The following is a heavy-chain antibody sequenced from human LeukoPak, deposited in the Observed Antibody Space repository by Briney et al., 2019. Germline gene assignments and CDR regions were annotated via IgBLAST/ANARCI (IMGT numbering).Heavy chain of an antibody. CDR3: TREEGTTVTTSSYYYYMDV. Sequence: PGGSLRLSCTASGFTFGDYAMSWFRQAPGKGLEWVGFIRSKAYGGTTEYAASVKGRFTISRDDSKSIAYLQMNSLKTEDTAVYYCTREEGTTVTTSSYYYYMDVWGKGTTVTVSS. J-gene: IGHJ6*03. V-gene: IGHV3-49*03. D-gene: IGHD4-17*01. CDR1: GFTFGDYA. CDR2: IRSKAYGGTT.